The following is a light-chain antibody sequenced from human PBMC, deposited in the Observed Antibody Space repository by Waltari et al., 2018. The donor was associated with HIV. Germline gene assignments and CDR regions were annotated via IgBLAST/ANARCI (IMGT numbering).Light chain of an antibody. J-gene: IGLJ2*01. V-gene: IGLV2-14*01. CDR3: SSYTSSSTLV. CDR1: SSDVGGYNF. Sequence: QSALTQPASVSGSPGQSITISCTGTSSDVGGYNFVSWFQHHPGQAPKVMIYEVRNRPSGVSNRFSGSKSGNTAALTISGLQAEDEADYYCSSYTSSSTLVFGGGTKLTVL. CDR2: EVR.